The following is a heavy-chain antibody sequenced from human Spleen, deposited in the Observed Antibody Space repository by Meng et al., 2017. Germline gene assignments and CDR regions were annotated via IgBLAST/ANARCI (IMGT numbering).Heavy chain of an antibody. CDR3: ARASDSSGYFDAFDI. D-gene: IGHD3-22*01. CDR1: GFTFSSYS. J-gene: IGHJ3*02. V-gene: IGHV3-21*01. CDR2: ISSSSIYI. Sequence: GESLKISCAASGFTFSSYSMNWVRQAPGKGLEWVSSISSSSIYIYYADSVKGRFTISRDNAKNSLYLQMNSLRAEDTALYYCARASDSSGYFDAFDIWGQGTMVTVSS.